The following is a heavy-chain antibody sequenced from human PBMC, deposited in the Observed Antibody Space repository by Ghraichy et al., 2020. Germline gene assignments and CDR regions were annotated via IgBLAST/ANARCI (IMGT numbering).Heavy chain of an antibody. CDR1: GGSISSYY. V-gene: IGHV4-59*01. CDR3: ARDQYGGNNYWYFDL. Sequence: SETLSLTCTVSGGSISSYYWSWIRQPPGKGLEWIGYIYYSGSTNYNPSLKSRVTISVDTSKNQFSLKLSSVTAADTAVYYCARDQYGGNNYWYFDLWGRGTLVTVSS. CDR2: IYYSGST. D-gene: IGHD4-23*01. J-gene: IGHJ2*01.